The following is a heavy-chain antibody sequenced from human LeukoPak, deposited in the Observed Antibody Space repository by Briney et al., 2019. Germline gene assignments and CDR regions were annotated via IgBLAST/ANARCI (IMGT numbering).Heavy chain of an antibody. Sequence: GGSLRLSCAASGFTFSAYPMHWVRQAPGKGLEYVSGITNNGGGTHYANSVKGRFSISRDNSKNTVYLQMGNLRGEALLVYSCASTYSYDGVDPRSDPFDIWGQGKLVTVSP. CDR1: GFTFSAYP. CDR2: ITNNGGGT. J-gene: IGHJ3*02. D-gene: IGHD3-22*01. V-gene: IGHV3-64*01. CDR3: ASTYSYDGVDPRSDPFDI.